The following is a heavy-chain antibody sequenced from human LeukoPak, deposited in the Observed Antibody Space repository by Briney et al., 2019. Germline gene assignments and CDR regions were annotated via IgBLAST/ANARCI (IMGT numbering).Heavy chain of an antibody. D-gene: IGHD6-13*01. J-gene: IGHJ4*02. Sequence: PSETLSLTCTVSGGSIRSYYWSWIRQPPGKGLEWIGYIYYSGSTNYNPSLKSRVTISVDTSKNQFSLKLSSVTAADTAVYYCARVLRASSWYLGLDYWGQGTLVTVSS. CDR1: GGSIRSYY. CDR3: ARVLRASSWYLGLDY. CDR2: IYYSGST. V-gene: IGHV4-59*08.